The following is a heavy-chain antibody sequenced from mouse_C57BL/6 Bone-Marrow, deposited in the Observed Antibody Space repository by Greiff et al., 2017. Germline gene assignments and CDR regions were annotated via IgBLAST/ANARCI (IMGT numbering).Heavy chain of an antibody. CDR1: GYTFTSYG. J-gene: IGHJ3*01. CDR2: IYPRSGNT. Sequence: VQLQQSGAELARPGASVKLYCKASGYTFTSYGISWVKQRTGQGLEWIGEIYPRSGNTYYNEKFKGKATLTADKSSSTAYMELRSLTSEDSAVYFCARSLLLAYWGQGTLVTVSA. D-gene: IGHD1-1*01. V-gene: IGHV1-81*01. CDR3: ARSLLLAY.